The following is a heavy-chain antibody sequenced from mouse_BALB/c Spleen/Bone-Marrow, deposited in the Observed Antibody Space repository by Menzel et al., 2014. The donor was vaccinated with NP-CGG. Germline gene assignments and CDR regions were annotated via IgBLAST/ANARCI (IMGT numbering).Heavy chain of an antibody. V-gene: IGHV1-4*02. CDR3: AREARTGAWFAY. Sequence: VQLQQSGAELARPGASVKMSCKASGYTFTSYTIQWVKRRPGQGLEWVGYIVPSSGYTDYNQNFNDKTTLTADKSSSRAYMQLSSLTSADSAVYYCAREARTGAWFAYWGQGTLVTVSA. CDR2: IVPSSGYT. D-gene: IGHD4-1*01. J-gene: IGHJ3*01. CDR1: GYTFTSYT.